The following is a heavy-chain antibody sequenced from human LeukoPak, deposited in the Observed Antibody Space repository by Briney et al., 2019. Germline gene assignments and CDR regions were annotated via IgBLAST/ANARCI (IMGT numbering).Heavy chain of an antibody. CDR2: ISSGGDT. CDR1: GFTVSSNY. J-gene: IGHJ6*02. V-gene: IGHV3-66*01. Sequence: GGSLRLSCAASGFTVSSNYMSWVRQAPGNGLEWVSVISSGGDTFYGDSVKGRFTISRDNAKNTLYLQMNSLRAEDTAVYYCAREESNYYGMDVWGQGTTVTVSS. D-gene: IGHD3-10*01. CDR3: AREESNYYGMDV.